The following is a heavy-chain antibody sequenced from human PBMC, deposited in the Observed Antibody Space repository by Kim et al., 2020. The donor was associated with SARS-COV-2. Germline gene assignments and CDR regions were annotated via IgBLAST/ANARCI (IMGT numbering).Heavy chain of an antibody. CDR3: ASSGETTYYDYVWGSYRPLPLDY. J-gene: IGHJ4*02. D-gene: IGHD3-16*02. Sequence: SVKVSCKASGGTFSSYAISWVRQAPGQGLEWMGRIIPILGIANYAQKFQGRVTITADKSTSTAYMELSSLRSEDTAVYYCASSGETTYYDYVWGSYRPLPLDYWGQGTLVTVSS. V-gene: IGHV1-69*04. CDR2: IIPILGIA. CDR1: GGTFSSYA.